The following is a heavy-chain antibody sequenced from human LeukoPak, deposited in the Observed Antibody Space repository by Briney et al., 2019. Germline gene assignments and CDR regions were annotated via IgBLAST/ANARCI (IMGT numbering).Heavy chain of an antibody. D-gene: IGHD6-6*01. CDR2: IYHSGST. Sequence: PSETLSLTCTVSGYSISSGYYWGWTRQPPGKGLEWIGSIYHSGSTYYNPSLKSRVAISLDTSKNQFSLKLSSVTAADTAIYYCARDFSSSSSVYYYYYMDVWGKGTTVTVSS. V-gene: IGHV4-38-2*02. J-gene: IGHJ6*03. CDR1: GYSISSGYY. CDR3: ARDFSSSSSVYYYYYMDV.